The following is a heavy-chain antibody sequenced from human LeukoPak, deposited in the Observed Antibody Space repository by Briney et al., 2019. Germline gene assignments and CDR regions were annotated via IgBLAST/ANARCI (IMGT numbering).Heavy chain of an antibody. CDR3: AKDWLAQVRGVIYWYFDL. CDR1: GFTFSSFT. D-gene: IGHD3-10*01. Sequence: GGSLRLSCAASGFTFSSFTMNWVRQAPGKGLEWVSSISSTSTYIHYADSVKGRFTISRDNAKNTLYLQMNSLRAEDTAVCYCAKDWLAQVRGVIYWYFDLWGRGTLVTVSS. J-gene: IGHJ2*01. V-gene: IGHV3-21*01. CDR2: ISSTSTYI.